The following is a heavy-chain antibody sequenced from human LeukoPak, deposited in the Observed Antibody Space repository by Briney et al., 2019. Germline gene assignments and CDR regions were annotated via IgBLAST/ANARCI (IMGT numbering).Heavy chain of an antibody. J-gene: IGHJ4*02. D-gene: IGHD5-24*01. CDR1: GYTVTSYD. CDR2: MNPNSGNT. Sequence: ASVKVSCKASGYTVTSYDINWVRQATGQGLEWMGWMNPNSGNTGYAQKFQGRVTMTRNTSISTAYMELSSLRSEDTAVYYCARGRGWLPQNDYWGQGTLVTVSS. CDR3: ARGRGWLPQNDY. V-gene: IGHV1-8*01.